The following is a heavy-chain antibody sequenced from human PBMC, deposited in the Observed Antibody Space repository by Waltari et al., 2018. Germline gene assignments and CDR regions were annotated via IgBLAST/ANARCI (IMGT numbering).Heavy chain of an antibody. CDR1: GGSISSYY. CDR2: IYYSGST. D-gene: IGHD6-19*01. CDR3: AREIAVAEIDY. J-gene: IGHJ4*02. Sequence: QVQLQESGPGLVKPSETLSLTRTVSGGSISSYYWSWIRQPPGKGLEWIGYIYYSGSTNYNPSLKSRVTISVDTSKNQFSLKLSSVTAADTAVYYCAREIAVAEIDYWGQGTLVTVSS. V-gene: IGHV4-59*01.